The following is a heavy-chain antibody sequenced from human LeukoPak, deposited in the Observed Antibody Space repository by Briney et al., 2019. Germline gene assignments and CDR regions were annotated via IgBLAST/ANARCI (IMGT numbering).Heavy chain of an antibody. V-gene: IGHV3-11*06. Sequence: GGSLRLSCAASGFTFSDYYMSWIRQAPGKGREWVSYISSSSSYTNYADSVKGRFTISRDNAKNSLYLQMNSLRAEDTAVYYCARVWHGTRDVAFDYWGQGTLVTVSS. CDR2: ISSSSSYT. J-gene: IGHJ4*02. D-gene: IGHD1-14*01. CDR3: ARVWHGTRDVAFDY. CDR1: GFTFSDYY.